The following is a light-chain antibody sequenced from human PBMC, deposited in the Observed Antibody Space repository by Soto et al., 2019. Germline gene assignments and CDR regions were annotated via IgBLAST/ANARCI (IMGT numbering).Light chain of an antibody. Sequence: DSTMTQSPSSLSASVGDRVTITCRASQSIVTYLNWYLQKPGKAPKLLIYAASHLQSGVPSRFSGSGSGTDFTLTISRRQPEDFAAYFCQQSSSTTPCTLGQGTKVDTK. CDR1: QSIVTY. CDR2: AAS. J-gene: IGKJ1*01. V-gene: IGKV1-39*01. CDR3: QQSSSTTPCT.